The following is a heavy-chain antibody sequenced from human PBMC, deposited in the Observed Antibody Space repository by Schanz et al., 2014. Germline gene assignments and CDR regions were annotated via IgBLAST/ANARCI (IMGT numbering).Heavy chain of an antibody. V-gene: IGHV3-7*03. D-gene: IGHD5-12*01. CDR3: ARDGGRDGYNLAFDV. Sequence: EVQLVESGGGLVQPGGSLRLSCAASGFTFSSNWMNWVRQAPGKGLEWVAIIRPDGSDQHYVDSVKGRFIISRDSSKNTLFLQMNSLRAEDTAVYFCARDGGRDGYNLAFDVWGQGTLVTVSS. CDR2: IRPDGSDQ. CDR1: GFTFSSNW. J-gene: IGHJ3*01.